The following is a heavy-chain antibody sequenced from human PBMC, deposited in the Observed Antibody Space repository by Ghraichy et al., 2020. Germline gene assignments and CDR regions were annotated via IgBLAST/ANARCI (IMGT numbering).Heavy chain of an antibody. CDR2: IIPIFGTA. CDR3: ARGPYYDFWSGPPLDV. D-gene: IGHD3-3*01. Sequence: SVKVSCKASGGTFSSYAISWVRQAPGQGLEWMGGIIPIFGTANYAQKFQGRVTITADESTSTAYMELSSLRSEDTAVYYCARGPYYDFWSGPPLDVWGQGTTVTVSS. V-gene: IGHV1-69*13. J-gene: IGHJ6*02. CDR1: GGTFSSYA.